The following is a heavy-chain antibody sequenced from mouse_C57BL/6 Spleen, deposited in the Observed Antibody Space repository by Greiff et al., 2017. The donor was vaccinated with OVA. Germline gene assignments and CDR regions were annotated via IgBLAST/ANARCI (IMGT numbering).Heavy chain of an antibody. CDR3: ASGYLEGFAY. J-gene: IGHJ3*01. CDR1: GYTFTSYG. Sequence: QVQLQQSGAELVRPGASVKLSCKASGYTFTSYGISWVKQRPGQGLEWIGEIYPRGGNTYYNEKFKGKATLTADKSSSTAYMELRSLTSEDSAVYFCASGYLEGFAYWGQGTLVTVSA. V-gene: IGHV1-81*01. CDR2: IYPRGGNT.